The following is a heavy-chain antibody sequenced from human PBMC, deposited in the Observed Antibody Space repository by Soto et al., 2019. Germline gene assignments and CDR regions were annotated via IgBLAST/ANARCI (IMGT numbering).Heavy chain of an antibody. CDR3: ARLYSSLSSYDY. D-gene: IGHD5-18*01. Sequence: GGSLRLSCAASGFTFSTFWMHWVRQAPGKGLVWVSRISSDGSRTSYADSVKGRFTISRDNAKNTLYLQMNSLRAEDTAIYYCARLYSSLSSYDYWGQGTLVTLSS. CDR1: GFTFSTFW. CDR2: ISSDGSRT. J-gene: IGHJ4*02. V-gene: IGHV3-74*01.